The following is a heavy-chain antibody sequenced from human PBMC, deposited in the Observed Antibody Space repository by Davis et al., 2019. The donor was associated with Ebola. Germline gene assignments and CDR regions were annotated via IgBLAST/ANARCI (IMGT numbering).Heavy chain of an antibody. CDR2: ISGSGGST. CDR3: AKSEVVPAALYYYYGMDV. CDR1: GFTFSSYA. J-gene: IGHJ6*04. D-gene: IGHD2-2*01. V-gene: IGHV3-23*01. Sequence: GESLKISCAASGFTFSSYAMSWVRQAPGKGLEWVSAISGSGGSTYYADSVKGRFTISRDNSKNTLYLQMNSLRAEDMAVYYCAKSEVVPAALYYYYGMDVWGKGTTVTVSS.